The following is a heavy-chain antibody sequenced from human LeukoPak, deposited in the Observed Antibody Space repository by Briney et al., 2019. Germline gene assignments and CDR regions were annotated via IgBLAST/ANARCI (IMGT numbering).Heavy chain of an antibody. CDR2: ISAYNGNT. D-gene: IGHD6-19*01. CDR3: AREAVAAPFNGEHGMDV. J-gene: IGHJ6*02. V-gene: IGHV1-18*01. CDR1: GYTFTSYG. Sequence: ASVKVSCKASGYTFTSYGISWVRQAPGQGLEWMGWISAYNGNTNYAQKLQGRVTMTTDTSTSTAYMELRSLRSDDTAVYYCAREAVAAPFNGEHGMDVWGQGTTVTVSS.